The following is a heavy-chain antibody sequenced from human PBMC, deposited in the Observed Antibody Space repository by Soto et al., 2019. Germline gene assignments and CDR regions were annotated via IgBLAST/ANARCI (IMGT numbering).Heavy chain of an antibody. D-gene: IGHD3-3*01. CDR2: IYYSGGT. CDR1: GGSVSSGSYY. V-gene: IGHV4-61*01. CDR3: AREVTIFGVVIAYFDY. J-gene: IGHJ4*02. Sequence: SETLSLTCTVSGGSVSSGSYYWSWIRQPPGKGLEWIGYIYYSGGTNYNPSLKSRVTISVDTSKNQFSLKLSSVTAADTAVYYCAREVTIFGVVIAYFDYWGQGTLVTVSS.